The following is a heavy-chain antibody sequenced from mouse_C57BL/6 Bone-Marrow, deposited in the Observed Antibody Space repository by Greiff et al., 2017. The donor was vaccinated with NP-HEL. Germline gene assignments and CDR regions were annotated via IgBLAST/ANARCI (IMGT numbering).Heavy chain of an antibody. CDR1: GYAFTNYL. D-gene: IGHD3-1*01. CDR2: INPGSGGT. J-gene: IGHJ2*01. CDR3: ARSGYY. V-gene: IGHV1-54*01. Sequence: QVQLQQSGAELVRPGTSVKVSCKASGYAFTNYLIEWVKQRPGPGLEWIGVINPGSGGTNYNEKFKGKATLTADKSSSTAYMQLSSLTSEDSAVYFCARSGYYWGQGTTLTVSS.